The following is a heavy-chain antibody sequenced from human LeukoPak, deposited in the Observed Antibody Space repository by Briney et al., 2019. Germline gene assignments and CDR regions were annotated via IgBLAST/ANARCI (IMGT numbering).Heavy chain of an antibody. CDR3: ARHRAYCGGDCLYYYLDS. V-gene: IGHV4-59*11. J-gene: IGHJ4*02. CDR2: IDYNGNT. D-gene: IGHD2-21*02. CDR1: GGSITSHY. Sequence: SETLSLTCTVSGGSITSHYWSWVRQPPGKGRECIANIDYNGNTNYNPSLKSRVTISLDTSKKQVSLNLSPVTAADTAVYYCARHRAYCGGDCLYYYLDSCGEGTLVTLSS.